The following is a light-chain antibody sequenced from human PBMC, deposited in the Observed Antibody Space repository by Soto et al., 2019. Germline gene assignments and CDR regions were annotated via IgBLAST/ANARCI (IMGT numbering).Light chain of an antibody. Sequence: EIVMTQSPATLSVSPGERATRSCRASQSGSSNLAWYQQKPGEAPRLLIYGASTRATGIPARFSGSGSGTEFTLTISSLQSEDFAVYYCQQYNNWPLTFGGGTKVDIK. CDR1: QSGSSN. J-gene: IGKJ4*01. CDR3: QQYNNWPLT. CDR2: GAS. V-gene: IGKV3-15*01.